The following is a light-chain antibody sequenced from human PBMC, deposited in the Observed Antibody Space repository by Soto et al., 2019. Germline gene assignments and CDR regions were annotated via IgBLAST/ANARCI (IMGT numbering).Light chain of an antibody. V-gene: IGKV1-27*01. CDR1: RGSGRS. J-gene: IGKJ1*01. CDR3: QKFDSVPT. Sequence: DIQLTQSPSSLSASVGDRVTITCRASRGSGRSLAWYQQKPGKVPRLLIHSASAVQSGVPSRFSGSGSVTAFTLTISGLQPEDVATYYCQKFDSVPTFGPGTKVEIK. CDR2: SAS.